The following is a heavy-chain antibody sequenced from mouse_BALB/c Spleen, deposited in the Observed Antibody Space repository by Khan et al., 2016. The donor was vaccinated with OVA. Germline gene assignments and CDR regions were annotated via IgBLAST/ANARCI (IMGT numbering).Heavy chain of an antibody. Sequence: VQLQQSGPELMKPGASVKISCKASGYSFTTYYIHWVKQSHGKSLEWIGYIDPFNGSTTYNQTFKGKATLTVDKSSRTAYMHLSSLTSEDSAVYYCARHGTSSGFAYWGQGTLVTVSA. D-gene: IGHD1-1*01. CDR1: GYSFTTYY. CDR2: IDPFNGST. J-gene: IGHJ3*01. V-gene: IGHV1S135*01. CDR3: ARHGTSSGFAY.